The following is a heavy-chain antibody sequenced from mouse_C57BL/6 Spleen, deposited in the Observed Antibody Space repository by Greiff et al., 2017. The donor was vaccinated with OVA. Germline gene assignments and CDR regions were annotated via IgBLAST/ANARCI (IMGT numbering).Heavy chain of an antibody. D-gene: IGHD2-1*01. V-gene: IGHV1-18*01. J-gene: IGHJ4*01. CDR2: INPNNGGT. Sequence: VQLQQSGPELVKPGASVKIPCKASGYTFTDYNLDWVKQSHGKSLEWIGDINPNNGGTIYNQKFKGTATLTVDKSSSTAYMELRSLTSEDTAVYYCARSPFYYGNRDYAMDYWGQGTSVTVSS. CDR3: ARSPFYYGNRDYAMDY. CDR1: GYTFTDYN.